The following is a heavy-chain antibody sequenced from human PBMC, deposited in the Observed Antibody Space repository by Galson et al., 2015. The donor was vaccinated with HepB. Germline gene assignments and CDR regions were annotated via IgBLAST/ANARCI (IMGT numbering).Heavy chain of an antibody. V-gene: IGHV3-30*04. CDR1: GFTFSSYA. CDR3: ARAQKRLFIVVVTASDY. J-gene: IGHJ4*02. Sequence: SLRLSCAASGFTFSSYAMHWVRQAPGKGLEWVAVISYDGSNKYYADSVKGRFTISRDKSKNTLYLQMNSLRAEDTAVYYCARAQKRLFIVVVTASDYWGQGTLVTVSS. CDR2: ISYDGSNK. D-gene: IGHD2-21*02.